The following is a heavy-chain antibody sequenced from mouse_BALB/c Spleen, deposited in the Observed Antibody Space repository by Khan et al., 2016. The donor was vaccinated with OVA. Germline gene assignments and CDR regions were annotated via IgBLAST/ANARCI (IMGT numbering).Heavy chain of an antibody. Sequence: SGPGLVKPSQSLSLTCTVTGYSITSEYAWNWIRQFPGNKLEWMGYINYSGNTRCNPSLKSRTSITRDTSKNQFFLQLNSVTTEDTATYYCARKDYYDYDPFPYWGQGTLVTVSA. J-gene: IGHJ3*01. CDR2: INYSGNT. CDR1: GYSITSEYA. V-gene: IGHV3-2*02. D-gene: IGHD2-4*01. CDR3: ARKDYYDYDPFPY.